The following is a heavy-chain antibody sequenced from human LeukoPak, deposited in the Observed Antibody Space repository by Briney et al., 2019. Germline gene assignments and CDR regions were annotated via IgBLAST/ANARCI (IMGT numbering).Heavy chain of an antibody. J-gene: IGHJ4*02. D-gene: IGHD6-13*01. CDR1: GYSFSNYW. Sequence: GESLKISCKGSGYSFSNYWIGWVRQMPGKGLEWVGIIYPGDSDTRYSPSLQGQVTISVDKSISTAYLQWYSLKASDTAMYYCARRSDLSSSWFFDYWGQGTLVTVSS. CDR3: ARRSDLSSSWFFDY. CDR2: IYPGDSDT. V-gene: IGHV5-51*01.